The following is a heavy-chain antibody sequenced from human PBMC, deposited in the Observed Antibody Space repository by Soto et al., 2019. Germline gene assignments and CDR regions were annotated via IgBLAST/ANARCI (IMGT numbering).Heavy chain of an antibody. CDR2: IDPSDSYT. D-gene: IGHD2-2*01. J-gene: IGHJ6*02. Sequence: PGEYLKISCKGSGYSFTSYWISWVRQMPGKGLEWRGRIDPSDSYTNYSPSFQGHVTISADKSISTAYLQWSSLKASDTAMYYCARVGYCSSTSCYYYYYGMDVWGQGTTVTVSS. CDR3: ARVGYCSSTSCYYYYYGMDV. V-gene: IGHV5-10-1*01. CDR1: GYSFTSYW.